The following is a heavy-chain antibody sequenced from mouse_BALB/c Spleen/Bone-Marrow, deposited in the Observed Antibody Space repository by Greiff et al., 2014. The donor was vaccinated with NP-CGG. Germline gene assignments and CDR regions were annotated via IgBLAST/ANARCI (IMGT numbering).Heavy chain of an antibody. V-gene: IGHV1-14*01. D-gene: IGHD2-4*01. CDR2: PYNDGT. Sequence: PYNDGTKYNEKFKGKATLTSDKSSSTAYMELSSLTSEDSAVYYCAREGSTMITTEAWFAYWGQGTLVTVSA. CDR3: AREGSTMITTEAWFAY. J-gene: IGHJ3*01.